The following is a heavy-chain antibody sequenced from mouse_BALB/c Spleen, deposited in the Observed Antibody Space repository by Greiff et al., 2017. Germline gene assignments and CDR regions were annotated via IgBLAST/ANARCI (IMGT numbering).Heavy chain of an antibody. CDR1: GFSLTSYG. D-gene: IGHD2-3*01. CDR3: ARWLLRNAMDY. J-gene: IGHJ4*01. Sequence: VKLEESGPGLVAPSQSLSITCTVSGFSLTSYGVHWVRQPPGKGLEWLGVIWAGGSTNYNSALMSRLSISKDNSKSQVFLKMNSLQTDDTAMYYCARWLLRNAMDYWGQGTSVTVAS. CDR2: IWAGGST. V-gene: IGHV2-9*02.